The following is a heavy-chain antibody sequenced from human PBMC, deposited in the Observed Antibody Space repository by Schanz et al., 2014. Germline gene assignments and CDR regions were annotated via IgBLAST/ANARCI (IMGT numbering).Heavy chain of an antibody. CDR2: IIPSLGLA. Sequence: QVHLVQSGAEVKKPGSSVKVSCKASGGTFSSDTFSWVRQAPGQGLEWMGRIIPSLGLANYAQKFQGRVTITADKSTSTAYMELSSLRSEDTAVYYCARGSPENMIRGELDYWGQGILVTVSS. J-gene: IGHJ4*02. D-gene: IGHD3-10*01. CDR3: ARGSPENMIRGELDY. V-gene: IGHV1-69*02. CDR1: GGTFSSDT.